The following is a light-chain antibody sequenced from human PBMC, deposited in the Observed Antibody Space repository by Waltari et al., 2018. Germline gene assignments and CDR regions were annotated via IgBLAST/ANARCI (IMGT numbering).Light chain of an antibody. CDR3: QQRNSYPLT. V-gene: IGKV1-13*02. CDR1: QGISSY. J-gene: IGKJ4*01. Sequence: AIQLTQSPSSLSASVGDRVIITCRASQGISSYLAWYQQKPGKAPKLLIYKASSLQSGVPSSFSGSGSGTEFTLTISSLQPEDFAVYYCQQRNSYPLTFGGGTKVEIK. CDR2: KAS.